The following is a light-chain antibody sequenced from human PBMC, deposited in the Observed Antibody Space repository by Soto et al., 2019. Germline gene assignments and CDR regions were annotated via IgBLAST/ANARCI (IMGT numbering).Light chain of an antibody. Sequence: DIVMTQSPLSLPVTPGEPASISCRSSQSLLHSNGYNYLDWYLQKPGQSPQLLIYLGSNRASGVPERSSGSGSGTEFTLPITRVEPEASAVYFCQHYGYSQWTFGQGTKVDIK. CDR1: QSLLHSNGYNY. J-gene: IGKJ1*01. CDR3: QHYGYSQWT. CDR2: LGS. V-gene: IGKV2-28*01.